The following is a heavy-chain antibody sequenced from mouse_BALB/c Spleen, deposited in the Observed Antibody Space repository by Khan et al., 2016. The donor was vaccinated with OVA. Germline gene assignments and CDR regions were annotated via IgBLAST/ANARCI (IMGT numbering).Heavy chain of an antibody. CDR3: ARQNYYGYALDY. CDR2: ISYSGYT. D-gene: IGHD1-1*01. CDR1: GYSITSNYA. V-gene: IGHV3-2*02. Sequence: VQLQESGPGLVKPSQSLSLTCTVTGYSITSNYAWSWIRQFPGNKLEWMGYISYSGYTNYNPSLKSRISVTRDTSANQFFLQLNSVTTEDTATYYCARQNYYGYALDYWGHGTSVTVSS. J-gene: IGHJ4*01.